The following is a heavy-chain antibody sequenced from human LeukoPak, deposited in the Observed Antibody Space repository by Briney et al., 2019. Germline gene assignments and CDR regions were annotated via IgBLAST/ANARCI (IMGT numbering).Heavy chain of an antibody. V-gene: IGHV3-21*01. CDR2: ISSSSSYI. D-gene: IGHD5-18*01. CDR3: AREAMVTGTLD. J-gene: IGHJ4*02. CDR1: GFTFSSYS. Sequence: PGGSLRLSCAASGFTFSSYSMDWVRQAPGKGPEWVSSISSSSSYIYYADSVKGRFTISRDNAKNSLYLQMNSLRAEDTAVYYCAREAMVTGTLDWGQGTLVTVSS.